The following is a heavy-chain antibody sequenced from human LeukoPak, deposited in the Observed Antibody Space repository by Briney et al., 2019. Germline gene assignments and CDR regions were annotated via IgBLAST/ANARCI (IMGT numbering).Heavy chain of an antibody. D-gene: IGHD3-22*01. V-gene: IGHV1-18*01. J-gene: IGHJ4*02. CDR1: GYTFTSYG. CDR2: ISAYNGNT. CDR3: ARDGHRMYYYESSDYRFDS. Sequence: ASVKVSCKASGYTFTSYGISWVRQAPGQGLEWMGWISAYNGNTNYAQKLQGRVTMTTDTSTSTAYMELRSLRSDDTAVYYCARDGHRMYYYESSDYRFDSWGQGTLVTVSS.